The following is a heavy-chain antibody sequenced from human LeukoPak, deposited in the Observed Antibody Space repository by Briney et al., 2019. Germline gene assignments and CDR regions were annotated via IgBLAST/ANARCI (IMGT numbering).Heavy chain of an antibody. CDR1: GDSINNYY. Sequence: ETLSLTCTVSGDSINNYYWAWIRQPPGKGLEWIGYIYYSGTTHYNPSLKSRVTISIDSSRTQFSLKLSSVTAADTAVYYCARDSRGGGPDFDYWGQGTLVTVSS. D-gene: IGHD3-16*01. V-gene: IGHV4-59*01. CDR3: ARDSRGGGPDFDY. J-gene: IGHJ4*02. CDR2: IYYSGTT.